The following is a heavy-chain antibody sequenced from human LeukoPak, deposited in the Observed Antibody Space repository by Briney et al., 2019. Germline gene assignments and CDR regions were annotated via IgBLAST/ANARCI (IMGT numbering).Heavy chain of an antibody. Sequence: GGSLRLSCAVSGFTFSRYWMSWVRQAPGKGLEWVANIKKDGSDKYHVDYVKGRFTISRDNAKNSLYLQMNSLRAEDTAVYYCARLADYGNYGPREYLDFWGQGTLVTVSS. V-gene: IGHV3-7*02. D-gene: IGHD4-11*01. J-gene: IGHJ4*02. CDR2: IKKDGSDK. CDR1: GFTFSRYW. CDR3: ARLADYGNYGPREYLDF.